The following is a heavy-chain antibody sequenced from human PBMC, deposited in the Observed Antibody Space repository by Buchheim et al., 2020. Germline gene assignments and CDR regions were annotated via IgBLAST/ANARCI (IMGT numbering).Heavy chain of an antibody. CDR3: ARGLAMVRGTNYYYGMDV. J-gene: IGHJ6*02. CDR1: GFTFSSYV. Sequence: QVQLVESGGGVVQPGRSLRLSCAASGFTFSSYVTHWVRQAPGKGLEWVAAISYDGSHKYHAASVRGRITISRDNSKNTLYLQMSSLRGEDTAVYYCARGLAMVRGTNYYYGMDVWGQGTT. V-gene: IGHV3-30-3*01. CDR2: ISYDGSHK. D-gene: IGHD3-10*01.